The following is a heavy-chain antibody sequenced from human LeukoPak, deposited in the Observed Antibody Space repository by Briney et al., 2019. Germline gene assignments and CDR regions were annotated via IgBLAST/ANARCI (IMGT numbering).Heavy chain of an antibody. D-gene: IGHD4-17*01. CDR1: GFSLSTSGVG. J-gene: IGHJ3*02. CDR3: AHSGTVTTPHDAFDI. Sequence: SGPTLVKPTHTLTLTCTFSGFSLSTSGVGVGWVRQPPGKALEWLAFIYWNDDKRYSPSLKSRLTITKDTSKNQVVLTMTNMDPVDTATYYCAHSGTVTTPHDAFDIWGQGTMVTVSS. V-gene: IGHV2-5*01. CDR2: IYWNDDK.